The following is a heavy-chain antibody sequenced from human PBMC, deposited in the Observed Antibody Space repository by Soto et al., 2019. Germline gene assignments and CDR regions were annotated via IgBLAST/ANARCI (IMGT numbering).Heavy chain of an antibody. V-gene: IGHV3-30*18. J-gene: IGHJ6*02. CDR3: AKTRRGYDMFFYGLDV. CDR2: ISNDGSKK. D-gene: IGHD5-12*01. Sequence: QVHLVESGEGVVQPGRSLRLACAVSGFRFSDYGMHWVRQAPGKGLEWVAVISNDGSKKYYGDSVQGRFTISRDDSKSTVYVQMDSLKPEDTAVYYCAKTRRGYDMFFYGLDVWGQGTTVTVSS. CDR1: GFRFSDYG.